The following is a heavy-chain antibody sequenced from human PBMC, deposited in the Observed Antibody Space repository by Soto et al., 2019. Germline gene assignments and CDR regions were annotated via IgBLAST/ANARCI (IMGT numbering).Heavy chain of an antibody. Sequence: SETLSLTCTVSGGSISSHYWSWIRQPPGKGLEWIGYIYHSGSTNYNPSLKSRVTISIDTSKNQFSLKLSSVTAADTAMYYCSREVYDTSGYYIDYWGQGTLVTVSS. CDR2: IYHSGST. CDR1: GGSISSHY. J-gene: IGHJ4*02. CDR3: SREVYDTSGYYIDY. D-gene: IGHD3-22*01. V-gene: IGHV4-59*11.